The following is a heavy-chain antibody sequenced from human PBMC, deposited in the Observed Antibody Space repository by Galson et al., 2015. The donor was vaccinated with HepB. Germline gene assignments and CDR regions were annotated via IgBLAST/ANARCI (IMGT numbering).Heavy chain of an antibody. CDR3: ARDILVGGIWFGELDY. D-gene: IGHD3-10*01. CDR1: GFTFSSYS. Sequence: SLRLSCAASGFTFSSYSMNWVRQAPGKGLEWVSYISSSSSTIYYADSVKGRFTISRDNAKNSLYLQMNSLRAEDTAVYYCARDILVGGIWFGELDYWGQGTLVTVSS. CDR2: ISSSSSTI. V-gene: IGHV3-48*01. J-gene: IGHJ4*02.